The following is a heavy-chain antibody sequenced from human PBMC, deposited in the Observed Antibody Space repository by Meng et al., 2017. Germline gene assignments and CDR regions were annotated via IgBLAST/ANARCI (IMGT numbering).Heavy chain of an antibody. CDR2: INHSGST. V-gene: IGHV4-34*01. CDR1: GGCFSDSW. Sequence: GQLLEWGGVLSKASETPYLPCVGSGGCFSDSWWSLIRQPPGKGLEWIGEINHSGSTNYNPSLESRATISVDTSQSNLSLKLSSVTAADSAVYYCARGPTTMAHDFDYWGQGTLVTVSS. CDR3: ARGPTTMAHDFDY. D-gene: IGHD4-11*01. J-gene: IGHJ4*02.